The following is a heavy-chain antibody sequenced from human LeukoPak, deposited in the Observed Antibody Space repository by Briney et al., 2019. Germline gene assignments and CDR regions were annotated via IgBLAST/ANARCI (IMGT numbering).Heavy chain of an antibody. CDR1: GGSISSYY. J-gene: IGHJ5*02. Sequence: SETLSLTCTVSGGSISSYYWSWIRQPAGKGLEWIGRIYISGSTNYNPSLKSRVTMSVDTSKNQFSLKLSSVTAADTAVYYCASLRGYSGYDQNWFDPRGQGTLVTVSS. V-gene: IGHV4-4*07. D-gene: IGHD5-12*01. CDR3: ASLRGYSGYDQNWFDP. CDR2: IYISGST.